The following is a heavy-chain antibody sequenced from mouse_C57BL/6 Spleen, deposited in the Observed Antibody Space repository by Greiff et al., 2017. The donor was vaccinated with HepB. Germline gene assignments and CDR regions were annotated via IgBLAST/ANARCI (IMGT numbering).Heavy chain of an antibody. CDR2: INPGSGGT. J-gene: IGHJ2*01. CDR1: GYAFTNYL. D-gene: IGHD2-1*01. Sequence: QVQLQQSGAELVRPGTSVKVSCKASGYAFTNYLIEWVKQRPGQGLEWIGVINPGSGGTNYNEKFKGKATLTADKSSSTAYMQLSSLTSEDSAVYFCARYGNPRGFDYWGQGTTLTVSS. V-gene: IGHV1-54*01. CDR3: ARYGNPRGFDY.